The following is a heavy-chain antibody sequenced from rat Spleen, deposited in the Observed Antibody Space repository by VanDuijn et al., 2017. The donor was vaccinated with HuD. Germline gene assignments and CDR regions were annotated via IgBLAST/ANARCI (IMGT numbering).Heavy chain of an antibody. CDR3: ARHLRVASGVMDA. Sequence: QVQLKESGPGLLQPSQTLFLTCTVSGFSLTSYNVHWVRQPPGKSLVWMGTIWAGGGTSYNSATQSRLSISRDTSKNQVFLKMNSLQPEDTGTYYCARHLRVASGVMDAWGQGAPVTVSS. CDR2: IWAGGGT. D-gene: IGHD1-11*01. J-gene: IGHJ4*01. V-gene: IGHV2-72*01. CDR1: GFSLTSYN.